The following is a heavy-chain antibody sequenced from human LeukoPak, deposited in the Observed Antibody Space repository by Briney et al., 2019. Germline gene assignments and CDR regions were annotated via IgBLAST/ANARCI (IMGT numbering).Heavy chain of an antibody. D-gene: IGHD3-9*01. CDR1: GGSFSGYY. CDR2: IYYSGST. CDR3: ARRVIILTGYYNKGAHFDY. Sequence: SETLSLTCAVYGGSFSGYYWGWIRQPPGKGLEWIGSIYYSGSTYYNPSLKSRVTISVDTSKNQFSLKLSSVTAADTAVYYCARRVIILTGYYNKGAHFDYWGQGTLVTVSS. J-gene: IGHJ4*02. V-gene: IGHV4-39*01.